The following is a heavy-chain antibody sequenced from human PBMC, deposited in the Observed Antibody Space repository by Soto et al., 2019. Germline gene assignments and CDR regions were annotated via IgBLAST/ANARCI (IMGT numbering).Heavy chain of an antibody. CDR3: ARDLRYQLLRYNRFDP. Sequence: GASVKVSCKASGGTFSSYAISWVRQAPGQGLEWMGGIIPIFGTANYAQKFQGRVTITADESTSTAYMELSSLRSEDTAVYYCARDLRYQLLRYNRFDPWGQGTLVTVSS. CDR2: IIPIFGTA. J-gene: IGHJ5*02. V-gene: IGHV1-69*13. CDR1: GGTFSSYA. D-gene: IGHD2-2*01.